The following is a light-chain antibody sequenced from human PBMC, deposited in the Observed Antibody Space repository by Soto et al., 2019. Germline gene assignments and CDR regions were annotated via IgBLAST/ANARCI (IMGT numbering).Light chain of an antibody. CDR2: GNS. J-gene: IGLJ3*02. CDR3: QSYDSSLSGWV. Sequence: QSVLTQPPSVSGAPGQRVTIYCTGSRSNIGAGYDVHWYQQLPGTAPKLLIYGNSNRPSGVPDRFSGSKSDTSASLAITGLQAKDEADYYCQSYDSSLSGWVFGGGTKVTVL. V-gene: IGLV1-40*01. CDR1: RSNIGAGYD.